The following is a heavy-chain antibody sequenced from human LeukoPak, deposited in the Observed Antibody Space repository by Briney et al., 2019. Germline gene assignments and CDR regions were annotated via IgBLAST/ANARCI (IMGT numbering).Heavy chain of an antibody. CDR2: IKQDGSEE. D-gene: IGHD3-22*01. CDR1: GFTFSSYW. CDR3: AKAAYYDSSGYRGIDY. Sequence: GGSLRLSCAASGFTFSSYWMSWVRQAPGKGLEWVANIKQDGSEEYYVDSVKGRFTISRDNAKNSLYLQMNSLRAEDMALYYCAKAAYYDSSGYRGIDYWGQGTLVTVSS. J-gene: IGHJ4*02. V-gene: IGHV3-7*03.